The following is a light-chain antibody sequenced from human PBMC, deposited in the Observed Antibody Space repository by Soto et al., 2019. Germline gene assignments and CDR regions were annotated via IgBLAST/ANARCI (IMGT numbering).Light chain of an antibody. CDR2: DAS. V-gene: IGKV3-11*01. CDR1: QSVGSY. CDR3: QQRSNWPSIT. J-gene: IGKJ5*01. Sequence: EIVLTQSPATLSLSPGERATLSCRASQSVGSYLAWYQHKPGQAPRLLIYDASNRATGIPARFSGSGSGTDFTLTISSLEPEDFAVYYCQQRSNWPSITFGQGTRLEIK.